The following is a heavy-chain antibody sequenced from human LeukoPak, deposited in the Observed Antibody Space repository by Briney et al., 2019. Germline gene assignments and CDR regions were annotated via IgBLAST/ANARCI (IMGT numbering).Heavy chain of an antibody. D-gene: IGHD2-8*01. Sequence: ASVKVSCKASGYTFTGYYMHWVRQAPGQGLEWMGGILPIFGTSIYAQQYQGRVTITRDTSADTAYMELSSLRSEDTAVYYCARLKYCTNGVCYAGFDYWGQGTLVTVSS. CDR3: ARLKYCTNGVCYAGFDY. J-gene: IGHJ4*02. CDR2: ILPIFGTS. CDR1: GYTFTGYY. V-gene: IGHV1-46*01.